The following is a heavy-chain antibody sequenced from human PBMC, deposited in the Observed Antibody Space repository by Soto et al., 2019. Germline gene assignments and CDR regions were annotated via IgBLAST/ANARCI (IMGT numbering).Heavy chain of an antibody. CDR2: ISGSGFKK. V-gene: IGHV3-23*01. D-gene: IGHD3-22*01. CDR1: GFIFENFG. Sequence: PGGSLRLSCAASGFIFENFGMSWVRQAPGKGLEWISSISGSGFKKYYADSVKGRFTISRDNSKNTLYLEMNSLRPEDTAVYYCAKTSGVIVVVTSFDHWGQGTLVTVSS. J-gene: IGHJ4*02. CDR3: AKTSGVIVVVTSFDH.